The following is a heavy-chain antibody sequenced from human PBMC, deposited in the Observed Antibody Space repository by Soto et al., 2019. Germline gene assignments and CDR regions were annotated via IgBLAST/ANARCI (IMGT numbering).Heavy chain of an antibody. CDR3: ARGDDILTGYYLGRYFDY. CDR2: ISAYNGNT. CDR1: GDTFTNYA. J-gene: IGHJ4*02. D-gene: IGHD3-9*01. V-gene: IGHV1-18*01. Sequence: QVQLVQSGAEVKKPGASVKVSCKASGDTFTNYAFSWVRQAPGQGLEWMGWISAYNGNTNYAQNLQGRVTMTTDTSTTTAYMELRSLRSDDTAVYYCARGDDILTGYYLGRYFDYWGQGPLVTVSS.